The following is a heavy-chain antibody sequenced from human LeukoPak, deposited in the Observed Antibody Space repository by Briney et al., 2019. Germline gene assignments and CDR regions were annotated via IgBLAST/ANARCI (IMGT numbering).Heavy chain of an antibody. Sequence: SETLSLTCAVYGGSFSGYYWSWIRQPPGKGLEWIGEINHSGSTNYNPSLKSRVTISVDTSKNQFSLQLSSVTAADTAVYYCARGCPPPNYYDSRGYYYFDYWGQGTLVTVSS. V-gene: IGHV4-34*01. CDR1: GGSFSGYY. J-gene: IGHJ4*02. D-gene: IGHD3-22*01. CDR2: INHSGST. CDR3: ARGCPPPNYYDSRGYYYFDY.